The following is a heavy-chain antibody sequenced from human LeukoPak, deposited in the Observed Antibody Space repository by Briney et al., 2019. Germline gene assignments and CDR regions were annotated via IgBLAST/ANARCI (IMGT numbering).Heavy chain of an antibody. CDR2: IYHSGST. CDR1: GGSISSSNW. V-gene: IGHV4-4*02. D-gene: IGHD3-10*01. Sequence: SETLSLTCAVSGGSISSSNWWSWIRQPPGKGLEWIGEIYHSGSTNYNPPLKSRVTISVDTSKNQFSLKLSSVTAADTAMFYCARGLGPGNWFDPWGQGTLVTVSS. CDR3: ARGLGPGNWFDP. J-gene: IGHJ5*02.